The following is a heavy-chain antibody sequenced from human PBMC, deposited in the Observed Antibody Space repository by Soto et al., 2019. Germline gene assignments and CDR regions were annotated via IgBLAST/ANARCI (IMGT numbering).Heavy chain of an antibody. CDR1: GGSFSGYY. V-gene: IGHV4-34*01. D-gene: IGHD6-6*01. J-gene: IGHJ6*02. Sequence: SETLSLTCAVYGGSFSGYYWSWIRQPPGKGLEWIGEINHSGSTNYNPSLKSRVTISVDTSKNQFSLKLSSVTAADTAVYYCARRWGSSSSEYYYYGMEVWGQGTTVTVSS. CDR2: INHSGST. CDR3: ARRWGSSSSEYYYYGMEV.